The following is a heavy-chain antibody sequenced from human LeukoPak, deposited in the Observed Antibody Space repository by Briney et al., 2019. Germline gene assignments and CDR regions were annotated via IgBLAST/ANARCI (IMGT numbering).Heavy chain of an antibody. Sequence: ASVKVSCKASGYTFTSYGISWVRQAPGQGLEWMGWISAYNGNTNYAQKLQGRVTMTTGTSTSTAYMELRSLRSDDTAVYYCARDGRGVWGSYRRALFDYWGQGTLVTVSS. CDR3: ARDGRGVWGSYRRALFDY. J-gene: IGHJ4*02. V-gene: IGHV1-18*01. D-gene: IGHD3-16*02. CDR2: ISAYNGNT. CDR1: GYTFTSYG.